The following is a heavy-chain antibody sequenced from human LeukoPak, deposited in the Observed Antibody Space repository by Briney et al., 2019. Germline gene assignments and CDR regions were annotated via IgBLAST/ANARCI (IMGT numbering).Heavy chain of an antibody. V-gene: IGHV3-74*03. CDR3: ARGGSGNFYY. Sequence: GGSLRLSCKTSGFTFSGYWLNWVRQAPGKGLVWVSRIGSDGGSTTYADSVKGRFTISRDNAKNTLYLQMTSLRAEDTAVYYCARGGSGNFYYWGQGTLVTVSS. J-gene: IGHJ4*02. D-gene: IGHD1-26*01. CDR2: IGSDGGST. CDR1: GFTFSGYW.